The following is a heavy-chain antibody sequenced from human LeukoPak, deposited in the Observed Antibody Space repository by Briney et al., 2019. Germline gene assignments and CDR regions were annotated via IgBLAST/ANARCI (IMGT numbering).Heavy chain of an antibody. CDR1: GYTFTSYY. D-gene: IGHD3-22*01. Sequence: ASVKVSCKASGYTFTSYYMHWVRQAPGQGLEWMGIINPSGGSTSYAQKFQGRVTMTRDMSTSTAYMELSRLRSDDTAVYYCARDERYDSSGYPFDYWGQGTLVTVSS. V-gene: IGHV1-46*01. CDR3: ARDERYDSSGYPFDY. CDR2: INPSGGST. J-gene: IGHJ4*02.